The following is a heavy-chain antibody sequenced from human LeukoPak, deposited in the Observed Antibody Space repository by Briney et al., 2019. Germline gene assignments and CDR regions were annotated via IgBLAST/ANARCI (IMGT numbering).Heavy chain of an antibody. D-gene: IGHD3-3*01. CDR3: ARQNDFRLDY. CDR1: GYTFSSYW. V-gene: IGHV5-51*01. J-gene: IGHJ4*02. Sequence: GESLPISCQGSGYTFSSYWIGWVRQLPGKGVERMGIIYPGDSDTRYRPSLQGQVTISVDTSIGTAYLQWSSLKASDTAIYYCARQNDFRLDYWGQGTLVTVSS. CDR2: IYPGDSDT.